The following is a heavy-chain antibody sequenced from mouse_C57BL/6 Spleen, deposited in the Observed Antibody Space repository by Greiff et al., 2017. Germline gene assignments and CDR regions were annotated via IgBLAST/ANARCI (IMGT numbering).Heavy chain of an antibody. V-gene: IGHV1-15*01. CDR3: TRGTTVGPMDY. D-gene: IGHD1-1*01. Sequence: QVHVKQSGAELVRPGASVTLSCKASGYTFTDYEMHWVKQTPVHGLEWIGAIDPETGGTAYNQKFKGKAILTADKSSSTAYMELRSLTSEDSAVYYCTRGTTVGPMDYWGQGTSVTVSS. J-gene: IGHJ4*01. CDR2: IDPETGGT. CDR1: GYTFTDYE.